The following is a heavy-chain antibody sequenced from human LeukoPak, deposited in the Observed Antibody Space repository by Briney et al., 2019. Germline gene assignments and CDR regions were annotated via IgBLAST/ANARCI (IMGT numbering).Heavy chain of an antibody. V-gene: IGHV4-4*07. J-gene: IGHJ5*02. CDR3: AREEYFRGGTFNWFDP. D-gene: IGHD2/OR15-2a*01. Sequence: SETLSLTCTVSGGSISSYYWSWIRQPAGKGLEWIGRIYTSGSTNYNPSLKSRVTMSVDTSKNQFSLKLSSVTAADTAIYYCAREEYFRGGTFNWFDPWGQGTQVTVSS. CDR2: IYTSGST. CDR1: GGSISSYY.